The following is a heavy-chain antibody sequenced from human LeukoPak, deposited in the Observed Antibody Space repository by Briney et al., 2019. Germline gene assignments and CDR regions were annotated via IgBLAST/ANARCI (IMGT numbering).Heavy chain of an antibody. Sequence: GRSLRLSCAASGFTFSTYAMHWVRQAPGKGLEWVAVISYEGTNKYYADSVKGRFTISRDNSKNTLYLQMNSLRAEDTAVYYCAKDFAEGFFDYWGQGTLVTVSS. V-gene: IGHV3-30-3*01. CDR3: AKDFAEGFFDY. J-gene: IGHJ4*02. CDR1: GFTFSTYA. CDR2: ISYEGTNK.